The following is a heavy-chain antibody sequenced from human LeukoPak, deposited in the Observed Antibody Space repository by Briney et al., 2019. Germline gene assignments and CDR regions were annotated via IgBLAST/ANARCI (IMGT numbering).Heavy chain of an antibody. Sequence: PGGSLRLSCAASGFTFSSYAMHWVRQAPGKGLEWVAVISYDGSNKYYADSVKGRFTISRDNSKNTLYLQMNSLRAEDTAVYYCARGPRAGHFDYWGQGTLVTVSS. CDR1: GFTFSSYA. D-gene: IGHD6-19*01. CDR2: ISYDGSNK. J-gene: IGHJ4*02. V-gene: IGHV3-30-3*01. CDR3: ARGPRAGHFDY.